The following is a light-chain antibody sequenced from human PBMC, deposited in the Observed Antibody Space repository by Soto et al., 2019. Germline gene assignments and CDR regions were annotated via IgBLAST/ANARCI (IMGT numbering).Light chain of an antibody. Sequence: QSVLTQPPSASGTPGQRVTISCSGSSSNIGSNTVNWYQQLPGTAPKLLIYSNNQRPSGVPDRFSGSKSGTSASLAISGLQDEDEADYYCAAWDDSLNGWVFGGGTKLTAL. CDR2: SNN. J-gene: IGLJ3*02. CDR1: SSNIGSNT. V-gene: IGLV1-44*01. CDR3: AAWDDSLNGWV.